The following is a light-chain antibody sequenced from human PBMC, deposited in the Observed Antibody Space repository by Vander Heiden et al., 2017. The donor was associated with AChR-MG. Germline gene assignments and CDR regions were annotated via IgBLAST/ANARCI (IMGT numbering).Light chain of an antibody. CDR1: QSITSN. Sequence: IVMTQSPATLSVSPGERATLSCRASQSITSNLAWYQQKLGQAPRLLISGASSRATGIPARFSGSGSGTEFTLTITSLQSEDFAVYYCQQYNNWPPAFGQGTKLEIK. J-gene: IGKJ2*01. CDR3: QQYNNWPPA. CDR2: GAS. V-gene: IGKV3-15*01.